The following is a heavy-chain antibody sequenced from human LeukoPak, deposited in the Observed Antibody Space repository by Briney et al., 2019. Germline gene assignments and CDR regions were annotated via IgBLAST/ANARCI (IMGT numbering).Heavy chain of an antibody. D-gene: IGHD3-10*01. V-gene: IGHV4-39*07. CDR2: IYYSGST. CDR3: ARDSHGSGSYYDAFDI. Sequence: GSLRLSCAASGFTFSSYAMSWVRQAPGKGLEWLGSIYYSGSTYYNPSLKSRVTISVDTSKNQSSLKLSSVTAADTAVYYCARDSHGSGSYYDAFDIWGQGTMVTVSS. J-gene: IGHJ3*02. CDR1: GFTFSSYA.